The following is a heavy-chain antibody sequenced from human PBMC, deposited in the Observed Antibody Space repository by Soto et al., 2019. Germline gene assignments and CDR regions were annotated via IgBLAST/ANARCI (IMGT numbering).Heavy chain of an antibody. D-gene: IGHD3-22*01. CDR3: ARRDSLYYFDY. CDR2: IYYSGST. CDR1: GGSISSSSYY. Sequence: PSETLSLTCTVSGGSISSSSYYSGWIRQPPGKGLEWIGSIYYSGSTYYNPSLKSRVTISVDTSKNQFSLKLSSVTAADTAVYYCARRDSLYYFDYWGQGTLVTVSS. V-gene: IGHV4-39*01. J-gene: IGHJ4*02.